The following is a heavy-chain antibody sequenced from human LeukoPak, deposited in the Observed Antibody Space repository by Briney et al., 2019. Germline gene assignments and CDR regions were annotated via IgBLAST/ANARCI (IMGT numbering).Heavy chain of an antibody. D-gene: IGHD5-18*01. J-gene: IGHJ6*03. CDR2: IYHSGST. V-gene: IGHV4-38-2*02. CDR1: GYSISSGYY. Sequence: SETLSLTCTVSGYSISSGYYWGWIRQPPGKGLEWIGSIYHSGSTYYNPSLKSRVTISVDTSKNQFSLKLSSVTAADTAVYYCARVGDTAMASRRYYYMDVWGKGTTVTISS. CDR3: ARVGDTAMASRRYYYMDV.